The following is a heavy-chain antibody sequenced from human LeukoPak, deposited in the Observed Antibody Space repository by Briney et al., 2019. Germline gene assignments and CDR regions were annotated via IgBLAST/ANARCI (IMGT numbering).Heavy chain of an antibody. Sequence: GGTLRLSCAASGFTFNSYAMRWLRQAPGEGLEWVSGISGRDSTTYYADSVKGRFTISRENSKNTLYLQMNSLRAEDTAVYYCATSGGSYWSWGQGTLVTVSS. J-gene: IGHJ5*02. CDR1: GFTFNSYA. CDR3: ATSGGSYWS. V-gene: IGHV3-23*01. CDR2: ISGRDSTT. D-gene: IGHD1-26*01.